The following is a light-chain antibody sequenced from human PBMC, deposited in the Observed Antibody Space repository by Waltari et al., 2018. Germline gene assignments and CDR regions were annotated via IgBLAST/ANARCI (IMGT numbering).Light chain of an antibody. Sequence: IVLPQSRPTLSLSSGESVTLSRRASQSGGTYLAWYQQKPGQAPRLLIYDASNRATGIPARFRGSGSGTDFTLTISSLEAEDFAVYYCQQRSNWTPHTFGQGARLEIK. CDR1: QSGGTY. V-gene: IGKV3-11*01. J-gene: IGKJ2*01. CDR3: QQRSNWTPHT. CDR2: DAS.